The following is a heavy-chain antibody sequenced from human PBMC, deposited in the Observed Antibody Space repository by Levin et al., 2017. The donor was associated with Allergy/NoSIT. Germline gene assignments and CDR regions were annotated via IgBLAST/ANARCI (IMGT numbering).Heavy chain of an antibody. CDR3: AKSRAVAGDYYFDY. CDR1: GFTFSSYG. Sequence: QAGGSLRLSCAASGFTFSSYGMHWVRQAPGKGLEWVAVISYDGSNKYYADSVKGRFTISRDNSKNTLYLQMNSLRAEDTAVYYCAKSRAVAGDYYFDYWGQGTLVTVSS. V-gene: IGHV3-30*18. CDR2: ISYDGSNK. D-gene: IGHD6-19*01. J-gene: IGHJ4*02.